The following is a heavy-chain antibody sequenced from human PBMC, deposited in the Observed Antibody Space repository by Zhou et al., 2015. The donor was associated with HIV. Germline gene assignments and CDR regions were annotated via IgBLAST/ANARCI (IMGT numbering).Heavy chain of an antibody. D-gene: IGHD3-22*01. V-gene: IGHV1-69*06. CDR1: EGTFSSYG. Sequence: QVRLVQSGTEVKKPGSSVKVSCKASEGTFSSYGISWVRQAPGQGLEWMGGITPVLGTSKDAQKFQGRVSITADRSTSTVYMQLISLTSEDTAVFYCARSYYDRDGYYPDFWGQGTLVTVSS. CDR2: ITPVLGTS. J-gene: IGHJ4*02. CDR3: ARSYYDRDGYYPDF.